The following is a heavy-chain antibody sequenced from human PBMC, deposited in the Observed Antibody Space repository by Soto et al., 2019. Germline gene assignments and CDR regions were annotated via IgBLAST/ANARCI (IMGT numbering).Heavy chain of an antibody. V-gene: IGHV1-69*13. CDR1: GGTFSDCT. D-gene: IGHD1-1*01. CDR3: ARNGTLTGYSYGMDV. CDR2: IIPIFDTA. Sequence: SVKVSCKASGGTFSDCTINWVRQAPGQRLEWMGGIIPIFDTANYAENFQGRVTITADESTSTSFMEVSSLRSEDTAVYYCARNGTLTGYSYGMDVWGQGTMVTVSS. J-gene: IGHJ6*02.